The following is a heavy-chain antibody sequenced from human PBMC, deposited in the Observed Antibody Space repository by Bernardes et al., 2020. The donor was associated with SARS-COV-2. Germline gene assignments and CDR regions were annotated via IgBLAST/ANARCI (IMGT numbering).Heavy chain of an antibody. CDR2: IDSDGRTT. Sequence: GGSLRLSCAASGFTFSSYWMHWVRQVPGKGLVWISRIDSDGRTTTYADPVRGRFTVSRDNAKSTLYLKMNSLSAEDTAVYYCTRGPIAGTPMAQVDRRFDPWGQGTLVTVSS. CDR3: TRGPIAGTPMAQVDRRFDP. CDR1: GFTFSSYW. D-gene: IGHD1-1*01. V-gene: IGHV3-74*01. J-gene: IGHJ5*02.